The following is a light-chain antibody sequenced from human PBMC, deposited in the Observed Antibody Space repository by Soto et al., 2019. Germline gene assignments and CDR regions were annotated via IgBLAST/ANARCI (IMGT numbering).Light chain of an antibody. V-gene: IGLV2-8*01. Sequence: SVLTQPPSASGSPGQSVTISCTGTSSDVGGYNYVSWYQQHPGQAPKLMIYEVSKRPSGVPDRFSGSKSGNTASLTVSGLQAEDEADYYCSSYAGSNNYVFGTGTKVTVL. J-gene: IGLJ1*01. CDR3: SSYAGSNNYV. CDR2: EVS. CDR1: SSDVGGYNY.